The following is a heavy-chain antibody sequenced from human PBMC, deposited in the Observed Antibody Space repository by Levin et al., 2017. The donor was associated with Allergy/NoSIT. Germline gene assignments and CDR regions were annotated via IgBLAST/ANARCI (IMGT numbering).Heavy chain of an antibody. D-gene: IGHD4-23*01. CDR3: ARDSGGTLDYYYYGMDV. Sequence: GGSLRLSCAASGFTFSSYSMNWVRQAPGKGLEWVSSISSSSSYIYYADSVKGRFTISRDNAKNSLYLQMNSLRAEDTAVYYCARDSGGTLDYYYYGMDVWGQGTTVTVSS. CDR2: ISSSSSYI. J-gene: IGHJ6*02. V-gene: IGHV3-21*01. CDR1: GFTFSSYS.